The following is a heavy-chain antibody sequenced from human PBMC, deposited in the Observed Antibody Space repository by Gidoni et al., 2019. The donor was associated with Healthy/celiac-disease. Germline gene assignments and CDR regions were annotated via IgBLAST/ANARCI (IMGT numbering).Heavy chain of an antibody. D-gene: IGHD1-1*01. CDR2: IYYSGST. Sequence: QLQLQESGPGLVKPSETLSLTCTVSGGSISSSSYYWGWIRQPPGKGLEWIGSIYYSGSTYYNPSLKSRVTISVDTSKNQFSLKLSSVTAADTAVYYCARQSGTIDTYDYWGQGTLVTVSS. CDR1: GGSISSSSYY. V-gene: IGHV4-39*01. J-gene: IGHJ4*02. CDR3: ARQSGTIDTYDY.